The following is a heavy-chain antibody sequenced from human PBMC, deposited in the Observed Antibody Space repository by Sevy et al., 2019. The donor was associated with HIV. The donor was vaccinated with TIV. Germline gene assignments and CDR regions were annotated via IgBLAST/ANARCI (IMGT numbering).Heavy chain of an antibody. CDR1: GFTFTRYW. J-gene: IGHJ4*02. V-gene: IGHV3-7*01. CDR3: ARDVAAGDF. D-gene: IGHD6-25*01. CDR2: INEDGTEK. Sequence: GGSLRLSCAASGFTFTRYWMTWVRQAPGKGLQWLANINEDGTEKYYRDSVRGRFTISRDNAKNSLHLQMNSLRVDDTGVYYCARDVAAGDFWGQGTLVTVSS.